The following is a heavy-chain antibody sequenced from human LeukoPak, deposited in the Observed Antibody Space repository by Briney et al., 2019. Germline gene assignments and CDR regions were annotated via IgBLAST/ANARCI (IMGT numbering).Heavy chain of an antibody. J-gene: IGHJ4*02. CDR2: INPNSGGT. V-gene: IGHV1-2*02. CDR3: ARDGHPAARPFDY. D-gene: IGHD6-6*01. CDR1: GYTFTGYY. Sequence: ASVKVSCKASGYTFTGYYMHWVRQAPGQGLEWMGWINPNSGGTNYAQKFQGRVTMTRDTSISTAYMELSRLRSDDTAVYYCARDGHPAARPFDYWGQGTLVTVSS.